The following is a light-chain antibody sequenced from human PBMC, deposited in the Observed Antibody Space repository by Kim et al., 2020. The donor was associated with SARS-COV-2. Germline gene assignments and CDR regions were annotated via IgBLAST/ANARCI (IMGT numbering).Light chain of an antibody. CDR1: NIGSKN. CDR3: QVWDSSTLV. J-gene: IGLJ2*01. Sequence: SYELTQPLSVSVALGQTARITCGGNNIGSKNVHWYQQKPGQAPVLVIYRDSNRPSGIPARFSGSNSGNTATLTIHRAQAGDEADYYCQVWDSSTLVFGRGTQLTVL. V-gene: IGLV3-9*01. CDR2: RDS.